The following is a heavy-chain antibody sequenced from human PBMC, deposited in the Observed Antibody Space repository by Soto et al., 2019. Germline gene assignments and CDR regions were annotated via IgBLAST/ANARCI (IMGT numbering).Heavy chain of an antibody. CDR2: ISYDGSNK. Sequence: GGSLRLSCAASGFTFSSYAMHWVRQAPGKGLEWVAVISYDGSNKYYADSVKGRFTISRDNSKNTLYLQMNSLRAEDTAVYYCARDEEQIVAYYFDYWGQGTLVTVSS. CDR1: GFTFSSYA. CDR3: ARDEEQIVAYYFDY. V-gene: IGHV3-30-3*01. J-gene: IGHJ4*02. D-gene: IGHD3-22*01.